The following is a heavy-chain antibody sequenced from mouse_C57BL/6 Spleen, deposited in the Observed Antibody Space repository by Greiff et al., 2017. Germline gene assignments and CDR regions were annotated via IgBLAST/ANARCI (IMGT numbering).Heavy chain of an antibody. Sequence: QVQLQQSGAELVRPGTSVKVSCKASGYAFTNYLIEWVKQRPGQGLEWIGVINPGSGGTNYNEKFKGKATLTADKSSSTAYMQLSSLTSEDSAVYFCARGLYYSNYGAMDDGGQGTSVTVSS. CDR3: ARGLYYSNYGAMDD. D-gene: IGHD2-5*01. CDR1: GYAFTNYL. J-gene: IGHJ4*01. V-gene: IGHV1-54*01. CDR2: INPGSGGT.